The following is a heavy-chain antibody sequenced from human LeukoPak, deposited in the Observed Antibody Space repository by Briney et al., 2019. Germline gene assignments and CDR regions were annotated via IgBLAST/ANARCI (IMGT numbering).Heavy chain of an antibody. CDR1: GFAFRSYG. D-gene: IGHD2-2*01. Sequence: GGSLRLSCAASGFAFRSYGMTWVRQAPGKGLEWVSAISDDASKTYYADSVRGRFAISRDNSGNKLYLQMNSLRAEDTAVYYCASHYCSSTSCSYWGQGTLVTVSS. CDR2: ISDDASKT. CDR3: ASHYCSSTSCSY. V-gene: IGHV3-23*01. J-gene: IGHJ4*02.